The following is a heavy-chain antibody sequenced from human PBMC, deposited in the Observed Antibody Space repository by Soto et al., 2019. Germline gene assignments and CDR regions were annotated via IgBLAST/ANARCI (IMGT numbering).Heavy chain of an antibody. J-gene: IGHJ4*02. CDR3: ARHPSGYIGNLDY. Sequence: EVQLLESGGGLVQPGGSLRLFCAASGFSFYNSAMSWVRQAPGKGLEWVSTITGSGINRYHADSVQGRFTISRDNFKDTLYLQMTDLRAEDTAVYYCARHPSGYIGNLDYWGQGTLVTVSS. D-gene: IGHD5-12*01. CDR2: ITGSGINR. CDR1: GFSFYNSA. V-gene: IGHV3-23*01.